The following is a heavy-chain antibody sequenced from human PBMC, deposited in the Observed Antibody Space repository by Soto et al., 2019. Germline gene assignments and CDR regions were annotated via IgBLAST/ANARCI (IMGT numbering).Heavy chain of an antibody. D-gene: IGHD6-6*01. CDR3: TTGGKRSGSSSGYYYRDV. CDR2: IKSKTDGGTT. CDR1: GFTFSSYS. J-gene: IGHJ6*03. Sequence: PGGSLRLSCAASGFTFSSYSMNWVRQAPGKGLEWVGRIKSKTDGGTTDYAAPVKGRFTISRDDSKNTLYLQMNSLKTEDTAVYYCTTGGKRSGSSSGYYYRDVWGKGTRFTVS. V-gene: IGHV3-15*01.